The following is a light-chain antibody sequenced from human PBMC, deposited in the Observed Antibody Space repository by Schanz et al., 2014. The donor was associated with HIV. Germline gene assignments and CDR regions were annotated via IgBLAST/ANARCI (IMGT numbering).Light chain of an antibody. V-gene: IGLV4-69*01. CDR1: SGHSTYA. CDR2: LNSDGSH. Sequence: QLVLTQSPSASASLGASVKLTCTLSSGHSTYAIAWHQQQPEKGPRFLMNLNSDGSHNKGDGIPDRFSGTSSGAERYLTISNLQSEDEADYYCETWDSNTWVFGGGTKLTVL. CDR3: ETWDSNTWV. J-gene: IGLJ3*02.